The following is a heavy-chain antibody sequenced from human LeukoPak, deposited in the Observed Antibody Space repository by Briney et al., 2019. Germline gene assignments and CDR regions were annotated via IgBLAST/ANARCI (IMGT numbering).Heavy chain of an antibody. J-gene: IGHJ4*02. CDR3: ARDSVRDEGDY. V-gene: IGHV1-8*03. CDR2: MNPNSGNT. Sequence: ASVKVSCKASGYTFTSYDINWVRQATGQGLEWMGWMNPNSGNTGYAQKFQGRVTITRNTSLSTAYMELSSLRSEDTAVYYCARDSVRDEGDYWGQGTLVTVSS. D-gene: IGHD2-21*01. CDR1: GYTFTSYD.